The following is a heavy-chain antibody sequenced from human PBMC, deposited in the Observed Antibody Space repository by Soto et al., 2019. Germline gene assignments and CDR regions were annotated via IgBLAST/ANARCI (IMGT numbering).Heavy chain of an antibody. CDR3: TRDRHPGSSSGRLDY. V-gene: IGHV3-30-3*01. CDR1: GFTFSFYA. J-gene: IGHJ4*03. D-gene: IGHD6-19*01. CDR2: ISYDGSNK. Sequence: PGGSLRLSCAASGFTFSFYAMHWVRQAPGKGLEWVAVISYDGSNKYYADSVKGRFTISRDNSKNTLYLQMNSLRAEDTAMYYCTRDRHPGSSSGRLDYWGQGTTVTVSS.